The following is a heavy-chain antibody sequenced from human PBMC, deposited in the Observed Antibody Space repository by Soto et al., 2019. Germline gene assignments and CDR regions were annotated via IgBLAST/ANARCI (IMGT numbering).Heavy chain of an antibody. J-gene: IGHJ4*02. V-gene: IGHV4-59*01. Sequence: QVQLQESGPGLVKPSETLSLTCTVSSGSISGYYWGWIRQPPGEGLEWIGYIHYSGNPHYNPSLKSRVARSVDTSRSQFSLRLSSVTAADTAVYYCARGYLGNDWYYYFDNWGQGALVTVSS. D-gene: IGHD2-21*01. CDR1: SGSISGYY. CDR3: ARGYLGNDWYYYFDN. CDR2: IHYSGNP.